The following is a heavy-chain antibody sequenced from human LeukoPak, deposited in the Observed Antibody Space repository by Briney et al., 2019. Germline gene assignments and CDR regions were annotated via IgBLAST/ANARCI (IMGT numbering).Heavy chain of an antibody. Sequence: GGSLRLSCAASGFTFSSYSMNWVRQAPGKGLEWVSYISSSSSTIYYADSVKGRFTISRDNAKNPLYLQMNRLRDEDTAVYYCARSRGGVDYYAEEYYFDYWGQGTLVTVSS. CDR3: ARSRGGVDYYAEEYYFDY. D-gene: IGHD3-10*01. CDR1: GFTFSSYS. CDR2: ISSSSSTI. J-gene: IGHJ4*02. V-gene: IGHV3-48*02.